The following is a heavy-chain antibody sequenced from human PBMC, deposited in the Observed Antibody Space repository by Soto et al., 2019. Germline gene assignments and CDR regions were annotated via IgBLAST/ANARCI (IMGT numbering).Heavy chain of an antibody. V-gene: IGHV3-23*01. Sequence: EVQLLESGGDLVRPGTSLRLSCAASGFTFQRYTISWVRQAPGKGLEWVSGIYGSAARVFYADSVQGRFTISRDNSRNTVYLQMNNLRGEDTAVYYCAKDRERDDRWDIDWWGRGTRVTVSS. CDR1: GFTFQRYT. CDR2: IYGSAARV. J-gene: IGHJ4*01. CDR3: AKDRERDDRWDIDW. D-gene: IGHD1-1*01.